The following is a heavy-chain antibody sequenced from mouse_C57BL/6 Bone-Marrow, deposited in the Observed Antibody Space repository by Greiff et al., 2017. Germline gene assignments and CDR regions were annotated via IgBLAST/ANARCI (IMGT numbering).Heavy chain of an antibody. J-gene: IGHJ2*01. CDR1: WFSLRTLGMG. CDR3: ARNYYGSTFDY. Sequence: QVTLKESGPGIFQPSQILSLTCSFSWFSLRTLGMGVGWIRQTSGEGLEWLAHIWWDDDEYYNPALKSRLTTSKDTSKNQVLLKSANVDTADAATYYCARNYYGSTFDYWGQGTTLTVSS. D-gene: IGHD1-1*01. CDR2: IWWDDDE. V-gene: IGHV8-8*01.